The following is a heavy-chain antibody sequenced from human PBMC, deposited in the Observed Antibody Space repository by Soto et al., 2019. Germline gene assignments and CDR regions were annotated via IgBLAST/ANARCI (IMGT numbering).Heavy chain of an antibody. D-gene: IGHD1-26*01. CDR1: GASISSAHW. CDR2: IYHSGST. V-gene: IGHV4-4*02. CDR3: ASHLGATRGPFDF. Sequence: SETMSLTYAVSGASISSAHWWNLVSQPQGKGLEWIGEIYHSGSTNYNPSLQSRVTVSIDKSKNQFSLSLSSVTAAGTAIHYCASHLGATRGPFDFWGQGILVTVSS. J-gene: IGHJ4*02.